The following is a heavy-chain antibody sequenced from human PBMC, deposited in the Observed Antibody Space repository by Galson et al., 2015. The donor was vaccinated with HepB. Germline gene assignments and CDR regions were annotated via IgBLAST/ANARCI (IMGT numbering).Heavy chain of an antibody. Sequence: SLRLSCAASGFTLSSYWMHWVRQASGKGLVWDSRINRDGTTINYADSVRGRFTISRDHAKNTLYLQMNSLTADDTAVYYCAKDFGGPEDSWGQGTLVTVSS. CDR2: INRDGTTI. D-gene: IGHD3-16*01. J-gene: IGHJ4*02. CDR1: GFTLSSYW. CDR3: AKDFGGPEDS. V-gene: IGHV3-74*01.